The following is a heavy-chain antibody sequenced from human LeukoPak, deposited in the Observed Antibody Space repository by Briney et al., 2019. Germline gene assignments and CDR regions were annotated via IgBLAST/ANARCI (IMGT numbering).Heavy chain of an antibody. V-gene: IGHV3-74*01. CDR3: TTLQKGRNSDY. CDR1: GFTFSSYW. CDR2: INPDGTIT. J-gene: IGHJ4*02. D-gene: IGHD4-23*01. Sequence: PGGSLRLSCAASGFTFSSYWMHWVRQVPGKGLVWVSRINPDGTITSYADSVKGRFTISRDNAKNTLYMQMNSLRVEDTAVYYCTTLQKGRNSDYWGQGTLVTVSS.